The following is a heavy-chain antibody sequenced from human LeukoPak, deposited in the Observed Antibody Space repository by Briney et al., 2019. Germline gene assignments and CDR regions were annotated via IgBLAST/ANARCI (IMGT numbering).Heavy chain of an antibody. CDR2: ISGSGDGT. J-gene: IGHJ4*02. CDR1: GFIFSNYA. D-gene: IGHD4-11*01. CDR3: AKDQQSPYSNYPFDS. Sequence: TGGSLRLSCAASGFIFSNYAMTWVRQAPGKGLEWLSGISGSGDGTYYADSVKGRFTISRDNSKNTLYLQMISLRAEDTAVYYCAKDQQSPYSNYPFDSWGQGTLVTVSS. V-gene: IGHV3-23*01.